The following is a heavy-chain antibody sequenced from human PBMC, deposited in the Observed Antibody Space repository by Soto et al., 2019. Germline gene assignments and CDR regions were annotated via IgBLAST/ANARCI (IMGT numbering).Heavy chain of an antibody. J-gene: IGHJ4*02. V-gene: IGHV1-69*13. CDR1: GGTFSRYA. CDR2: IVPVFETT. Sequence: SVKVSCKASGGTFSRYAISWVRQAPGQGLEWMAMIVPVFETTTYAQKFQGRVTIIVDESTNTAYMELRSLRSDDTAVYYCARTYSKYFSSSEGDYWGQGTQVTVSS. CDR3: ARTYSKYFSSSEGDY. D-gene: IGHD6-6*01.